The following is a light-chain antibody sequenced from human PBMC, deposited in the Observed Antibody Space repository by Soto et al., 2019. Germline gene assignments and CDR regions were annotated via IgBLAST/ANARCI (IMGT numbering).Light chain of an antibody. CDR1: ESIATY. V-gene: IGKV1-39*01. Sequence: DIQMTQSPSSLSASVGDRITITCRTSESIATYLNWYQQKPGKAPRLLIFLASRLQSGVPSRFTGSGSETEFTLTISSLQPEDSATYYCQHSYSKPYAFGQGTKLQIK. CDR2: LAS. CDR3: QHSYSKPYA. J-gene: IGKJ2*01.